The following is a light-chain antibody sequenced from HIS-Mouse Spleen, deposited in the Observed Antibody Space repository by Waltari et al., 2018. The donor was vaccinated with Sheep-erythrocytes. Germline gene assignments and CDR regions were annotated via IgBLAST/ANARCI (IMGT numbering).Light chain of an antibody. CDR1: RSDVGSYNL. V-gene: IGLV2-23*01. CDR3: CSYAGSSTPWV. CDR2: EGS. Sequence: QSALTQPASVSGSPGQSLPIPCTGTRSDVGSYNLVSWYQQHPGKAPKRMIYEGSKRPSGVSNRFSGSKSGNTASLTISGLQAEDEADYYCCSYAGSSTPWVFGGGTKLTVL. J-gene: IGLJ3*02.